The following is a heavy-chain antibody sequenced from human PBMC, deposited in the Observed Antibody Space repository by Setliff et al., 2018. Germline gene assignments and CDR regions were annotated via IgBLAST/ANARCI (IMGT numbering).Heavy chain of an antibody. Sequence: GGSLRLSCAASGFTFNSYGMYWVRQVPGKGLVWVSRINPDGSITNYADSVRGRFTISRDNAKNTLYLQMNSLRAEDTAVYFCASIDWGENFYNTDVWGKGTTVTVSS. J-gene: IGHJ6*03. CDR1: GFTFNSYG. CDR3: ASIDWGENFYNTDV. CDR2: INPDGSIT. V-gene: IGHV3-74*01. D-gene: IGHD7-27*01.